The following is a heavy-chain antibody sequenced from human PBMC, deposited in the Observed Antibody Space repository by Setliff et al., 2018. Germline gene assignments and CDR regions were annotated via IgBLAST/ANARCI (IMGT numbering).Heavy chain of an antibody. J-gene: IGHJ4*02. CDR2: ISAYSGKA. CDR1: GYTFSDYG. Sequence: ASVKVSCKASGYTFSDYGITWVRQAPGQGLEWMGWISAYSGKAYYAQKLQDRATMTTDTSTGTAYLELRSLRSDDTAVYYCSRLVRFCTTSTCQGASASEHWGQGTLVTVSS. CDR3: SRLVRFCTTSTCQGASASEH. D-gene: IGHD2-8*01. V-gene: IGHV1-18*01.